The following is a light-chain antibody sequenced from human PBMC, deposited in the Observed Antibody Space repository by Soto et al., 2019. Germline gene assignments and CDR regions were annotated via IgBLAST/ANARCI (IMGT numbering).Light chain of an antibody. Sequence: QSVLTQPPSASGSPGQSVTISCTGTSSDVGGYDFVSWYQQHPGKVPKLIIYEVTRRPSGVPDRFSGSKSGNTASLTVSGLQADDEADYYFSSYAGSNNLAYVFGTGTKLTVL. CDR3: SSYAGSNNLAYV. V-gene: IGLV2-8*01. J-gene: IGLJ1*01. CDR1: SSDVGGYDF. CDR2: EVT.